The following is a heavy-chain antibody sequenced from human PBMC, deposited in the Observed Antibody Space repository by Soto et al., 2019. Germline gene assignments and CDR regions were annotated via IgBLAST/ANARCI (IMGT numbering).Heavy chain of an antibody. V-gene: IGHV3-23*01. D-gene: IGHD3-3*01. CDR3: AKSNLDYDFWSGPDRAPFDY. CDR1: GFSFSAYG. Sequence: GGSLRLSCEASGFSFSAYGMHWVRQAPGKGLEWVAAISGSGGSTYYADSVKGRFTISRDNSKNTLYLQMNSLRAEDTAVYYCAKSNLDYDFWSGPDRAPFDYWGQGTLVTVSS. J-gene: IGHJ4*02. CDR2: ISGSGGST.